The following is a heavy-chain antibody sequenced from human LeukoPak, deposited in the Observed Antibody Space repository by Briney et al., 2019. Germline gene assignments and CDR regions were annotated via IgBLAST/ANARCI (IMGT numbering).Heavy chain of an antibody. Sequence: RASVKVSCKASGYTFTAYYIHWVRQAPGQGLEWMGWINPNSGGTDYAQNFQGRVTLTRDTSIGTAYMELSRLRSDDTAVYYCARSFGVVTYYWGQGTLVTVSS. CDR3: ARSFGVVTYY. D-gene: IGHD3-3*01. CDR1: GYTFTAYY. CDR2: INPNSGGT. V-gene: IGHV1-2*02. J-gene: IGHJ4*02.